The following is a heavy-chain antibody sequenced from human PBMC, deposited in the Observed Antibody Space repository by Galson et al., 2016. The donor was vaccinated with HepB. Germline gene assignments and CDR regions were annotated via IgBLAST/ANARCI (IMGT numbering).Heavy chain of an antibody. CDR3: ARGFCDVDCPKHNWFDP. V-gene: IGHV4-61*02. Sequence: TLSLTCTVSGDSISGDGYFWTWIRQPAGKGLEWIGRVYTNGNSNSNPSLAGRVAISLDTSRNEFSLHLGSVTAADTAVYYCARGFCDVDCPKHNWFDPWGQGSLVTVSS. CDR2: VYTNGNS. J-gene: IGHJ5*02. D-gene: IGHD2-21*01. CDR1: GDSISGDGYF.